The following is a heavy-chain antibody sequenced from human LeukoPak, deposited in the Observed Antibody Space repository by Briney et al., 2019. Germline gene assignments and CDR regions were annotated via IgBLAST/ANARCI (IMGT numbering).Heavy chain of an antibody. CDR3: ARDTQRGQWLVRYYGMDV. V-gene: IGHV4-4*02. J-gene: IGHJ6*02. Sequence: PSETLSLTCAVSGGSISSSNWWSWVRQPPGQGLEWIGEIYHSGSTNYNPSLKSRVTISVDKSKNQFSLKLSSVTAADTAVYYRARDTQRGQWLVRYYGMDVWGQGTTVTVSS. CDR2: IYHSGST. D-gene: IGHD6-19*01. CDR1: GGSISSSNW.